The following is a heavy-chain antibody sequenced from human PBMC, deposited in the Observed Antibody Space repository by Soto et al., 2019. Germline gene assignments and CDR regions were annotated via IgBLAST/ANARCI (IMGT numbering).Heavy chain of an antibody. J-gene: IGHJ4*02. Sequence: SETLSLTCTVSVDSIGGYCWSWIRLPAGKGLEWIGRIYASGSTISNPSLRSRVALSVDTSKNQFSLKLNSMTAADTAMYYCARSGYSSGWHTAFDSWSQGTLVTVSS. D-gene: IGHD6-19*01. V-gene: IGHV4-4*07. CDR3: ARSGYSSGWHTAFDS. CDR1: VDSIGGYC. CDR2: IYASGST.